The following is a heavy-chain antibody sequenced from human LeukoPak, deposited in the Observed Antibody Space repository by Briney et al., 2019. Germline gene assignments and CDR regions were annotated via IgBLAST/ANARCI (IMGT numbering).Heavy chain of an antibody. V-gene: IGHV3-48*01. CDR2: ISFSSATI. CDR1: GFTFSSYS. CDR3: ARDTHYYGSGSPAFDL. Sequence: GGSLRLSCEASGFTFSSYSMNWVRQAPGKGLEWVSYISFSSATIHYADSVKGRFTISRDNAKNSLYLQLNSLRGEDTALYYCARDTHYYGSGSPAFDLWGRGTMVTVSS. D-gene: IGHD3-10*01. J-gene: IGHJ3*01.